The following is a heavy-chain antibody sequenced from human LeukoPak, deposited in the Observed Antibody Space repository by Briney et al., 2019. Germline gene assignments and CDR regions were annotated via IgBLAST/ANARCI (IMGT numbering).Heavy chain of an antibody. D-gene: IGHD5-24*01. Sequence: GASVKISCKASGYTFSSYDINWVRQATGQGLEWMGWINPKSGGTNYAQKFQDRVTMTTDTSISTAYMELSRLTSDDTAVYYCAPATMTFDYWGQGTLVTVSS. J-gene: IGHJ4*02. CDR2: INPKSGGT. CDR3: APATMTFDY. V-gene: IGHV1-2*02. CDR1: GYTFSSYD.